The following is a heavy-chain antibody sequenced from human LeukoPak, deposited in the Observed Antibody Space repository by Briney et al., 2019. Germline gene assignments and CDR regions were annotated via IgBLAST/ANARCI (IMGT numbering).Heavy chain of an antibody. V-gene: IGHV4-59*08. D-gene: IGHD5/OR15-5a*01. Sequence: SETLSLTCTVSGDSISSYYWSWIRQPPGKGLEWIGYIYYNGSTDYNPSLKSRVTISVNTSKNQFSLKLSSVTAADTAGYYCARHGPLYEYFYYNMDVWGQGTTVTVSS. CDR1: GDSISSYY. CDR2: IYYNGST. J-gene: IGHJ6*02. CDR3: ARHGPLYEYFYYNMDV.